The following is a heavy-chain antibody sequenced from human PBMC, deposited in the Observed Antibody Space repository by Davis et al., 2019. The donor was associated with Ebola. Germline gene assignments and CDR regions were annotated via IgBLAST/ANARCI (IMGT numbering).Heavy chain of an antibody. J-gene: IGHJ5*02. CDR1: GFILSSYA. CDR3: SKVHPPTTVTTGWFDP. CDR2: ISVRSIT. D-gene: IGHD4-11*01. Sequence: SLKIPCAASGFILSSYAMSWVRQAPGKGLEWVSSISVRSITYHADSVKGRFTISRDNSKNTLYLQINSLRAEDTAVYYWSKVHPPTTVTTGWFDPWGQGALVTVSS. V-gene: IGHV3-23*01.